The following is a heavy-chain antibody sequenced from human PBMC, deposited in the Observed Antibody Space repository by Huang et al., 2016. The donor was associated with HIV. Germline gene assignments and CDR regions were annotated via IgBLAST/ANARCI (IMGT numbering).Heavy chain of an antibody. V-gene: IGHV1-8*03. Sequence: QVQLVQSGAEVKKPGASVKVSCKGSGYSFTDYDINWVRQATGQGLEWMGWMNPVNGDTGYAQKCQGRFTFSRNTSVNTAYMELSSLRSDDTAVYYCARAGSGWALDAFDIWGQGTVVIVSS. CDR1: GYSFTDYD. CDR2: MNPVNGDT. CDR3: ARAGSGWALDAFDI. D-gene: IGHD6-19*01. J-gene: IGHJ3*02.